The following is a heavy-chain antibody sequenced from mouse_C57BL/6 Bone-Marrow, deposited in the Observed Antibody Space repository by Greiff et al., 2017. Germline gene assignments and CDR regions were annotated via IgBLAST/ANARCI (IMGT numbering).Heavy chain of an antibody. D-gene: IGHD1-1*01. CDR1: GFTFSSYG. CDR2: ISSGGSYT. V-gene: IGHV5-6*02. Sequence: EVKLMESGGDLVKPGGSLKLSCAASGFTFSSYGMSWVRQTPDKRLEWVATISSGGSYTYYPDSVKGRFTISRDNAKNTLYLQMSSLKSEDTARYYCARRIPHYYGSSYDAMDYWGQGTSVTVYS. J-gene: IGHJ4*01. CDR3: ARRIPHYYGSSYDAMDY.